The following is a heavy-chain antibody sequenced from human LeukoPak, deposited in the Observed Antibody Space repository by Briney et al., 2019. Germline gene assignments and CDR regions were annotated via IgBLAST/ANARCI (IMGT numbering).Heavy chain of an antibody. CDR3: AKDFPNGNPGAFDI. J-gene: IGHJ3*02. CDR2: IKQDGSEK. V-gene: IGHV3-7*01. D-gene: IGHD1-1*01. CDR1: GFTFSSYW. Sequence: GGSLRLSCAASGFTFSSYWMSWVRQAPGKGLEWVANIKQDGSEKYYVDSVKGRFTISRDNAKNSLYLQMNSLRAEDTAVYYCAKDFPNGNPGAFDIWGQGTMVTVSS.